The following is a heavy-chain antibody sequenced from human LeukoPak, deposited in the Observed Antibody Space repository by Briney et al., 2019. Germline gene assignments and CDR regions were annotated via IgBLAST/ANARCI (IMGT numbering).Heavy chain of an antibody. D-gene: IGHD2-2*01. CDR2: ISSSSSYI. V-gene: IGHV3-21*01. CDR3: ARKLEYCSSTSCPWDY. J-gene: IGHJ4*02. CDR1: GFTFSRYS. Sequence: GESLRLSCAASGFTFSRYSMNWLRQAPGKGLEWVSSISSSSSYIYYADSVKGRFTITRDNAKNSRYLQMNSLRAEDTAVDYCARKLEYCSSTSCPWDYWGQGTLVTVSS.